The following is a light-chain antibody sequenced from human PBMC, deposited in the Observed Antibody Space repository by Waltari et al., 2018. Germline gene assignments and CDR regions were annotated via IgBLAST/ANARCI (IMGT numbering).Light chain of an antibody. CDR2: DVT. J-gene: IGLJ3*02. V-gene: IGLV2-11*01. Sequence: QSALTQPRSVSGSPGQSVPISCTGTSSDLSTYNYVSWYQQHPGKAPKLLIQDVTRRPSGGPGRFPGSRSGNTASLTISGLQAEDEADYYGCSYTGGYTWVFGGGTKLTVL. CDR3: CSYTGGYTWV. CDR1: SSDLSTYNY.